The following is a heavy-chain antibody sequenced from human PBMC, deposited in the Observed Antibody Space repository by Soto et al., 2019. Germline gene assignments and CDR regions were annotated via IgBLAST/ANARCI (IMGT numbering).Heavy chain of an antibody. CDR3: ASPTREWLPPARDYYYGMDV. D-gene: IGHD3-3*01. J-gene: IGHJ6*02. Sequence: GSSVKVSCKASGGTFSSYAISWVRQAPGQGLEWMGGIIPIFGTANYAQKFQGRVTITADKSTSTAYMELSSLRSEDTAVYYCASPTREWLPPARDYYYGMDVWGQGTTVTVSS. V-gene: IGHV1-69*06. CDR2: IIPIFGTA. CDR1: GGTFSSYA.